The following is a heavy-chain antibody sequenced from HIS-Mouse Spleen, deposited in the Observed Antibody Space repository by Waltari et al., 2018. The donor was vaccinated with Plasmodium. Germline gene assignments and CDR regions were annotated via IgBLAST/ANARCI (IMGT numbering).Heavy chain of an antibody. D-gene: IGHD6-13*01. CDR2: INKDESKK. Sequence: EVQLVESGGGLVQPGGSLRLSCAASGFTFSSYWVGWVRQAPGEGVEWVAKINKDESKKYKLDSWKGRFTISRDNAKNSLYLQMNSLRAEDTAVYYCASSWYWYFDLWGRGTLVTVSS. CDR3: ASSWYWYFDL. V-gene: IGHV3-7*01. CDR1: GFTFSSYW. J-gene: IGHJ2*01.